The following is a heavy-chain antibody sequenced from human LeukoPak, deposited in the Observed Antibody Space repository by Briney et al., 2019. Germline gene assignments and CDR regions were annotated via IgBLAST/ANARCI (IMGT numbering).Heavy chain of an antibody. Sequence: PGGSLRLSCAASGFTFSNYAMSWVRQAPGKGLEWVSAISGSGGGSYYADSVKGRFTISRDNSKNTLYLQMNSLRAEDTAVYYCAKDQYYYDSSGYPFDYWGQGTLVTVSS. CDR2: ISGSGGGS. CDR3: AKDQYYYDSSGYPFDY. CDR1: GFTFSNYA. D-gene: IGHD3-22*01. V-gene: IGHV3-23*01. J-gene: IGHJ4*02.